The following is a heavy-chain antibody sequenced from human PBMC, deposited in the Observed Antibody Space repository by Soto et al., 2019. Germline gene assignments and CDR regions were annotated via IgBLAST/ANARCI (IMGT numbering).Heavy chain of an antibody. V-gene: IGHV4-59*01. CDR3: ARDPGYCSSTSCFHFDY. Sequence: PSETLSLTCTVSGGSIISYYWSWIRQPPGKGLEWIGYIYYSGSTNYNPSLKSRVTISVDTSKNQFSLKLSSVTAADTAVYYCARDPGYCSSTSCFHFDYWGQGTLVTVSS. J-gene: IGHJ4*02. D-gene: IGHD2-2*01. CDR1: GGSIISYY. CDR2: IYYSGST.